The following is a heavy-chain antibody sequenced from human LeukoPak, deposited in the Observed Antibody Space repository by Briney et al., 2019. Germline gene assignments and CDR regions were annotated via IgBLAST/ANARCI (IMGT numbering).Heavy chain of an antibody. CDR3: ARGYSGYDWRVNWFDP. D-gene: IGHD5-12*01. V-gene: IGHV3-21*01. Sequence: PGGSLRLSCAASGFTFSSYSMNWVRQAPGKGLEWVSSISSSSSYIYYADSVKGRFTISRDNAKNSLYLQMNSLRAEDTAVYYCARGYSGYDWRVNWFDPRGQGTLVTVSS. J-gene: IGHJ5*02. CDR2: ISSSSSYI. CDR1: GFTFSSYS.